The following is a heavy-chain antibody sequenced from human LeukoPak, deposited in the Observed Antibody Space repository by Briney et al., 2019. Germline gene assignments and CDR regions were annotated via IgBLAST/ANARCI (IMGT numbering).Heavy chain of an antibody. Sequence: PGGSLRLSCAASGLTFSNYGMHWVRQAPGKGLEWVAFIRYDGSNKYYADSVKGRFTISRDNSKNTLYLQMNSLRAEDTAVYYCAIKQVDGVYSTFDYWGQGTLVTVSS. J-gene: IGHJ4*02. CDR2: IRYDGSNK. D-gene: IGHD6-13*01. V-gene: IGHV3-30*02. CDR1: GLTFSNYG. CDR3: AIKQVDGVYSTFDY.